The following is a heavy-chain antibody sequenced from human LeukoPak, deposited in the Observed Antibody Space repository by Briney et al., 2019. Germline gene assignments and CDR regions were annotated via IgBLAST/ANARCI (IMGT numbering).Heavy chain of an antibody. Sequence: SETLSLTCTVSGGSITTSSYSWGWIRQPPGKGLEWIGSVYYSGNTYYNPSLKSRVTISLDTSKNQFSLKLNSVTAADTAVYYAARRRSGSYYDYWGQGALVTVSS. D-gene: IGHD1-26*01. V-gene: IGHV4-39*01. CDR3: ARRRSGSYYDY. CDR1: GGSITTSSYS. CDR2: VYYSGNT. J-gene: IGHJ4*02.